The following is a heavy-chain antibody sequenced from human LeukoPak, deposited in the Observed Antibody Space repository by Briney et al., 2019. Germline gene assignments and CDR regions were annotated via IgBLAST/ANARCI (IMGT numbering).Heavy chain of an antibody. CDR3: ARGFKDKLMATIGSDFDY. D-gene: IGHD5-24*01. Sequence: GASVKVSCKASGYTFTSYDINWVRQATGQGLEWMGWMNPNSGNTGYAQKFQGRVTMTRNTSISTADMELSSLRSEDTAVYYCARGFKDKLMATIGSDFDYWGQGTLVTVSS. CDR2: MNPNSGNT. CDR1: GYTFTSYD. V-gene: IGHV1-8*01. J-gene: IGHJ4*02.